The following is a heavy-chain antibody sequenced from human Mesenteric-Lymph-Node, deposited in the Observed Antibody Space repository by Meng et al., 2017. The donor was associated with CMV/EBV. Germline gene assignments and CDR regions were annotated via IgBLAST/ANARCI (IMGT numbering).Heavy chain of an antibody. D-gene: IGHD2-2*02. V-gene: IGHV1-18*01. CDR1: GETFTSKC. J-gene: IGHJ4*02. CDR2: NSAYKGNA. Sequence: SGETFTSKCIGRMGQAPGQGIGWMGWNSAYKGNANYTQKRQGRVTMTTDASTSTAYMELRSLGSDDTAVYYCTRHAIPAAIRNYFDYWGQGTLVTVSS. CDR3: TRHAIPAAIRNYFDY.